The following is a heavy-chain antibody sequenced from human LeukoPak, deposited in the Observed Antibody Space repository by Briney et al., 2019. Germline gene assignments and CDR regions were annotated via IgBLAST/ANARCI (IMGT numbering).Heavy chain of an antibody. CDR3: ARASPPFDY. Sequence: PSKTLSLTCTVSGDSITNNNCYWGWVRQPPGKGLEWIGSIYHSGSTYYNPSLKSRVTISVDTSKNQFSLKLSSVTAADTAVYYCARASPPFDYWGQGTLVTVSS. V-gene: IGHV4-39*07. CDR2: IYHSGST. CDR1: GDSITNNNCY. J-gene: IGHJ4*02.